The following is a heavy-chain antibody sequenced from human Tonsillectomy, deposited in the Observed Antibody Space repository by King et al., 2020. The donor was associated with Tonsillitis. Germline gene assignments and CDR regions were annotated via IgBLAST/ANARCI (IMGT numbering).Heavy chain of an antibody. CDR2: INSDGSST. V-gene: IGHV3-74*01. CDR1: GFTFSSYW. Sequence: VQLVESGGGLVQPGGSLRLSCAASGFTFSSYWMHWVRQAPGKGRVWVSRINSDGSSTSYADSVKGRFTISRDNAKNTLYLQMNSLRAEDTAVYYCARDSHSSGGDFDYWGQGTLVTVSS. D-gene: IGHD6-19*01. CDR3: ARDSHSSGGDFDY. J-gene: IGHJ4*02.